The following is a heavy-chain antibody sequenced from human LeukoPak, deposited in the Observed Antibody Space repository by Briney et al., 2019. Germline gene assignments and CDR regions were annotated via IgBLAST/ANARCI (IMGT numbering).Heavy chain of an antibody. Sequence: GESLKISCKGSGYSFTSYWIGWVRQMPGKGLEWMGIIYPGDSDTRYNPSFKGQVTISADKSISTAFLQWSSLKASDTAIYYCARTIVIVPSSRDAFDIWGQGTMVTVSS. V-gene: IGHV5-51*01. J-gene: IGHJ3*02. CDR3: ARTIVIVPSSRDAFDI. CDR2: IYPGDSDT. D-gene: IGHD2/OR15-2a*01. CDR1: GYSFTSYW.